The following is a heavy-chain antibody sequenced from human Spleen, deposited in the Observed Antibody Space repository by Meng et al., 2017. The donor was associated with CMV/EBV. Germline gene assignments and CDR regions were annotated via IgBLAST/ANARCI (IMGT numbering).Heavy chain of an antibody. CDR3: ARVSRNYGIYYYYGMDV. V-gene: IGHV4-38-2*02. D-gene: IGHD1-7*01. J-gene: IGHJ6*02. CDR2: DHYSGST. Sequence: GSLRLSCSVSGYFIRSGYYWGWIRQPPGKGLEWIGVDHYSGSTYYNPSLKSRVTMSVDTSKNHFSLKLSSMTAADMAVYYCARVSRNYGIYYYYGMDVWGQGTTVTVSS. CDR1: GYFIRSGYY.